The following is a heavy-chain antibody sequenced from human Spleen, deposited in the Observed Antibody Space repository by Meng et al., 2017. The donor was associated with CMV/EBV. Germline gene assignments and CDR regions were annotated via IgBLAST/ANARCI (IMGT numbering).Heavy chain of an antibody. CDR2: IYYTGST. J-gene: IGHJ3*02. CDR1: GGSVSSYY. Sequence: GSLRLSCAVSGGSVSSYYWSWIRQPPGKGLEWIGFIYYTGSTNYNPSLKSRVTISVDTSKNQFSLKVSSVTAADTAVYYCARGGIIGGSYYWNAFDIWGQGTMVTVSS. V-gene: IGHV4-59*02. D-gene: IGHD1-26*01. CDR3: ARGGIIGGSYYWNAFDI.